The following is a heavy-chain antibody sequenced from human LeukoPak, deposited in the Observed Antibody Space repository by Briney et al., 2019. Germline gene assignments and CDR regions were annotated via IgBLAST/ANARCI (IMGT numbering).Heavy chain of an antibody. D-gene: IGHD2/OR15-2a*01. Sequence: PGGSLRLSCAASGFTFNRYWMHWVRQVPGKGLVWVSRINSDGSPTTYADSVKGRFTISGDNARNTLYLQMNSLRAEDTAVYYCARGRGTIYMFDYWGQGTLVTVSS. J-gene: IGHJ4*02. CDR1: GFTFNRYW. CDR3: ARGRGTIYMFDY. V-gene: IGHV3-74*01. CDR2: INSDGSPT.